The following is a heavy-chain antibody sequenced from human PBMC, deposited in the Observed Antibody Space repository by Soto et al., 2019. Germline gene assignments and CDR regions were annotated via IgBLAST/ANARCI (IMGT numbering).Heavy chain of an antibody. J-gene: IGHJ4*02. CDR2: MKPNSGNT. CDR3: AGKGEYFDY. Sequence: QVQLVQSGAEVKKPGASVKVSCKASGYTFTSDDINWVRQATGQGLEWMGWMKPNSGNTGYAQKFQGRVTMNRNTSISKAYMELSSLRSEYTAVYYCAGKGEYFDYWGQGTLVTVSS. D-gene: IGHD3-10*01. CDR1: GYTFTSDD. V-gene: IGHV1-8*01.